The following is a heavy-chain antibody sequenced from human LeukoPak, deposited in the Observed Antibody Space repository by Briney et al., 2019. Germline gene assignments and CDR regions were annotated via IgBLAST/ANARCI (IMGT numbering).Heavy chain of an antibody. Sequence: SETLSLTCTVSGGSISSYYWRWIRQPPGKGLEWIGYIYYSGSTDYSPSLKSRVTISVDASKNQFSLKLSSVTAADTAVYYCARHLGRSGYFDYWGQGTLVTVSS. CDR1: GGSISSYY. V-gene: IGHV4-59*08. D-gene: IGHD6-19*01. CDR3: ARHLGRSGYFDY. J-gene: IGHJ4*02. CDR2: IYYSGST.